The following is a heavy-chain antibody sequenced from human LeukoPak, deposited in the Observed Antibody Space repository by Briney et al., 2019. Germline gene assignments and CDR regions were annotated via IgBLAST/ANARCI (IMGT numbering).Heavy chain of an antibody. V-gene: IGHV4-34*01. D-gene: IGHD5-18*01. CDR3: ARRPRGYSHGYRHFYY. J-gene: IGHJ4*02. Sequence: SETLSLTCAVYGGSFSGYYWSWIRQPPGKGLEWIGEINHSGSTNYNPSLKSRVTISVDTSKNQFSLKLSSVTAADTAVYYCARRPRGYSHGYRHFYYWGQGTLGTGSS. CDR2: INHSGST. CDR1: GGSFSGYY.